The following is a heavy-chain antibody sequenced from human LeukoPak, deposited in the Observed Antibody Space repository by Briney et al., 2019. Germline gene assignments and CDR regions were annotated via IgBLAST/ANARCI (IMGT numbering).Heavy chain of an antibody. J-gene: IGHJ3*02. D-gene: IGHD2-2*01. CDR2: FDPEDGET. CDR1: GYTLTELS. Sequence: ASVKVSCKVSGYTLTELSMHWVRQAPGKGLEWMGGFDPEDGETIYAQKFQGRVTMTEDTSTDTAYMELSSLRSEDTAVYYCATDFYPQYQLRRNAFDIWGQGTMVTVSS. CDR3: ATDFYPQYQLRRNAFDI. V-gene: IGHV1-24*01.